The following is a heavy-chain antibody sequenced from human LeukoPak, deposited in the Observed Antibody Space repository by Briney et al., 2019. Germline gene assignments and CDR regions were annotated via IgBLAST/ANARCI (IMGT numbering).Heavy chain of an antibody. V-gene: IGHV4-38-2*02. Sequence: TPSETLSLTCTVSGYSISSGYYWGWIRQPPGKGLEWIGSIYHSGSTYYNPSLKSRVTISVDTSKNQFSLKLSSVTAADTAVYYCARRGRYCSSTSCRGGYYYMDVWGKGTTVTISS. J-gene: IGHJ6*03. CDR3: ARRGRYCSSTSCRGGYYYMDV. D-gene: IGHD2-2*01. CDR1: GYSISSGYY. CDR2: IYHSGST.